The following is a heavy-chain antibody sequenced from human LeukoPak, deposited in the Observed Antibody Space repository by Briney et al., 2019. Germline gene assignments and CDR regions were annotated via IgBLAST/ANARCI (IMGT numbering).Heavy chain of an antibody. J-gene: IGHJ4*02. V-gene: IGHV3-66*01. CDR2: LYSGGNT. CDR1: GFTVSSSY. CDR3: ARGLPLSH. Sequence: GGSLRLSCAASGFTVSSSYMSWVRQAPGKGLEWVSVLYSGGNTYYADSVKGRFTISRDNSKNTLYLQMNSLRAEDTAVYYCARGLPLSHWGQGTLVTVSS. D-gene: IGHD2/OR15-2a*01.